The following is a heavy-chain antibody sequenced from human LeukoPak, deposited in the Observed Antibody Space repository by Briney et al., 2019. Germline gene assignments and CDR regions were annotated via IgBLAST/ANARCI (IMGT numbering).Heavy chain of an antibody. D-gene: IGHD2-15*01. J-gene: IGHJ3*02. CDR1: SGSISSYY. Sequence: SETLSLTCTVSSGSISSYYWSWIWQPPGKGLEWIGYINYIGSTKYSPSLKSRVTISADTSKNQFSLKLSSVTAADTAMYYCARGPDADFSGGSCYIIWGQGTMVTVSS. CDR2: INYIGST. V-gene: IGHV4-59*01. CDR3: ARGPDADFSGGSCYII.